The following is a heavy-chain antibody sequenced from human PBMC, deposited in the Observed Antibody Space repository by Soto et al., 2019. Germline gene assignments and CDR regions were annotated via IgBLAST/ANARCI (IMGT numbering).Heavy chain of an antibody. CDR3: AKDIETSFCSEAFDI. CDR2: ISWNSGSI. V-gene: IGHV3-9*01. D-gene: IGHD2-2*01. CDR1: GFTFDDYA. J-gene: IGHJ3*02. Sequence: EVQLVESGGGLVQPGRSLRLSCAASGFTFDDYAMHWVRQAPGKGLEWVSGISWNSGSIGYADSVKGRFTISRDNAKNSLYLQMNSLRAEDTALYYCAKDIETSFCSEAFDIWGQGTMVTVSS.